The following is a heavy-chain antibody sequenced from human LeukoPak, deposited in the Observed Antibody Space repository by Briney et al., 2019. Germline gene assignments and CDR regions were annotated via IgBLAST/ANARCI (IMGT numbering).Heavy chain of an antibody. CDR2: IIPIFGTA. CDR1: GYTFTRYG. Sequence: SVKVSCKASGYTFTRYGISWMRQAPGQGLEWMGGIIPIFGTANYAQKFQGRVTITADKSTSTAYMELSSLRSEDTAVYYCARAQRDSGYVTIFDYWGQGTLVTVSS. CDR3: ARAQRDSGYVTIFDY. J-gene: IGHJ4*02. D-gene: IGHD5-12*01. V-gene: IGHV1-69*06.